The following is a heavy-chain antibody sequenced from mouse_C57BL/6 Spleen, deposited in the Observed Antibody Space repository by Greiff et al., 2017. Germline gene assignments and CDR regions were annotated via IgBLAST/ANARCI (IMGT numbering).Heavy chain of an antibody. CDR2: IWRGGST. V-gene: IGHV2-5*01. CDR1: GFSLTSYG. Sequence: VQLKESGPGLVQPSQSLSITCTVSGFSLTSYGVHWVRQSPGKGLEWLGVIWRGGSTDYNAAFMSRLSITKDNSKSQVFFKMNSLQADDTAIYYCAKGGTLYYYAMDYWGQGTSVTVSS. J-gene: IGHJ4*01. CDR3: AKGGTLYYYAMDY. D-gene: IGHD3-3*01.